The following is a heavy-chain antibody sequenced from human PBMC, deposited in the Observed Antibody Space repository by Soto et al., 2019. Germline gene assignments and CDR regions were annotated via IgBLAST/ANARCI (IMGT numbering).Heavy chain of an antibody. CDR3: ARGGDILTGYAPIYYYYGMDV. J-gene: IGHJ6*02. Sequence: ASVKVSCKASGYTFTGYYMHWVRQAPGQGLEWMGWINPNSGGTNYAQKFQGWVTMTRDTSISTAYMELSRLRSDDTAVYYCARGGDILTGYAPIYYYYGMDVWGQGTTVTVSS. CDR2: INPNSGGT. V-gene: IGHV1-2*04. D-gene: IGHD3-9*01. CDR1: GYTFTGYY.